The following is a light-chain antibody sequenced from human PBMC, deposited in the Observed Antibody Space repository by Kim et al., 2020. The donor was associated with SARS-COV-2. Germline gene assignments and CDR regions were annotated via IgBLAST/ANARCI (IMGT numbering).Light chain of an antibody. Sequence: ASVGDSVTIACLASQGIINYLAWVQQKPGKAPKSLIYAASNLQSGVPSNFSGSGSGTDFTLTISSLQPEDSATYYCQQYKSYPYSFGQGTKLEI. V-gene: IGKV1-16*02. CDR2: AAS. CDR3: QQYKSYPYS. CDR1: QGIINY. J-gene: IGKJ2*03.